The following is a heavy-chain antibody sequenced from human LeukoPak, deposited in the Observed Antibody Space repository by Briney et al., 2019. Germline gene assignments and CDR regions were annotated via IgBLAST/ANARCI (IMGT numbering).Heavy chain of an antibody. D-gene: IGHD5-12*01. CDR2: ISGSGGST. Sequence: GGSLRLSCAASGFTFSSYAMSWVRQAPGKGLEWVSAISGSGGSTYYADSVKGRFTISRDNSKNTLYLKMNSLRAEDTAVYYCAKAEIVATPGDEGWAIDFDYWGQGALVTVSS. V-gene: IGHV3-23*01. CDR3: AKAEIVATPGDEGWAIDFDY. J-gene: IGHJ4*02. CDR1: GFTFSSYA.